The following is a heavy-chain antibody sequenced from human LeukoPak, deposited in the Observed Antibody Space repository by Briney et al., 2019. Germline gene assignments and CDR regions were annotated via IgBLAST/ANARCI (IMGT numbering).Heavy chain of an antibody. J-gene: IGHJ4*02. V-gene: IGHV3-21*01. D-gene: IGHD6-6*01. CDR1: GFTFSSYS. CDR2: ISSSSSYI. Sequence: GGSLRLSCAASGFTFSSYSMNWVRQAPGKGLEWVSSISSSSSYIYYADSVKGRFTISRDNAKNSLYLQMNSLRAEDTAVYYCAGDLATEYSSSSTPGEIDYWGQGTLVTVSS. CDR3: AGDLATEYSSSSTPGEIDY.